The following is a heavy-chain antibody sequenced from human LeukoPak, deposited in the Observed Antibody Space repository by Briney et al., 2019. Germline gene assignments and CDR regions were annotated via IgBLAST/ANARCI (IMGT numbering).Heavy chain of an antibody. Sequence: ASVKVSCKASGYTFTSHAMHWVRQAPGQRLEWMGWINAGNGNTKYSQKFQGRVTITRDTSASTAYMELSSLRSEDTAVYYCARTDYGDYATLPAFDIWGQGTMVTVSS. J-gene: IGHJ3*02. CDR2: INAGNGNT. CDR1: GYTFTSHA. CDR3: ARTDYGDYATLPAFDI. V-gene: IGHV1-3*01. D-gene: IGHD4-17*01.